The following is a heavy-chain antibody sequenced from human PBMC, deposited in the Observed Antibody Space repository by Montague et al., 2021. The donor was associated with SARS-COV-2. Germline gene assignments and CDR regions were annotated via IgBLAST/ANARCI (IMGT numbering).Heavy chain of an antibody. V-gene: IGHV4-61*02. CDR3: ARAHSGSWAHLDN. D-gene: IGHD5-12*01. Sequence: TLSLTCTVSGGSISSGSYYRSWIRQPAGKGLEWIGRIYTSGTTXYSFSLKSRVTISVDTSKNQFSLKLTSVTAADTAVYYCARAHSGSWAHLDNWGQGSLVTVSS. CDR1: GGSISSGSYY. CDR2: IYTSGTT. J-gene: IGHJ4*02.